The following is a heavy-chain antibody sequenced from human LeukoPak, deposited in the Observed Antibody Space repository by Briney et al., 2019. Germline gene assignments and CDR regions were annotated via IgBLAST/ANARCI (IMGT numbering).Heavy chain of an antibody. CDR2: IYYSGST. Sequence: SETLSLTCTVSGGSISSSSYYWGWIRQPPGKGLEWIGSIYYSGSTYYNPSLKSRVTISVDTSKNQFSLKRSSVTAADTAVYYCARAAPGHATSWFHFDYWGQGTLVTVSS. CDR1: GGSISSSSYY. CDR3: ARAAPGHATSWFHFDY. J-gene: IGHJ4*02. V-gene: IGHV4-39*07. D-gene: IGHD2-2*01.